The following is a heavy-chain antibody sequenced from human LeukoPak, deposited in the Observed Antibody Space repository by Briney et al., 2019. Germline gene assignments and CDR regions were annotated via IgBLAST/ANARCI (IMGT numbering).Heavy chain of an antibody. J-gene: IGHJ5*02. CDR3: ARDGDYGSGSYYNWFDP. V-gene: IGHV1-8*02. Sequence: ASVKVSCKASGYTFTGYYMHWVRQAPGQGLEWMGWINPNSGNTGYAQKFQGRVTMTRNTSTSTAYMELSSLRSEDTAVYYCARDGDYGSGSYYNWFDPWGQGTLVTVSS. D-gene: IGHD3-10*01. CDR2: INPNSGNT. CDR1: GYTFTGYY.